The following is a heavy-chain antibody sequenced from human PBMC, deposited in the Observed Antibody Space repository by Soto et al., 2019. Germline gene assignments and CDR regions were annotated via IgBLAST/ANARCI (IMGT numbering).Heavy chain of an antibody. J-gene: IGHJ3*02. V-gene: IGHV1-2*02. CDR1: GYTFTAYF. CDR3: ARSRYSGRLGYFDM. D-gene: IGHD1-26*01. Sequence: QVHLVQSGAEVKKPGASVKVSCRASGYTFTAYFMHWVRQAPGQGLEWMGWINPNHGGTDSAQKFQGRVTLTRDPSTSTFYMELSSLRSDDTAVYFCARSRYSGRLGYFDMWGQGTMVTVSS. CDR2: INPNHGGT.